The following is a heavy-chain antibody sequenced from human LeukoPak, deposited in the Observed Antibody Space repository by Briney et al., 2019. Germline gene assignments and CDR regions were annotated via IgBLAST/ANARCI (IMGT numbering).Heavy chain of an antibody. Sequence: ASVKVSCKASGYTFTGYYMHWVRQAPGQGLEWMGWINPNSGGTNYAQKFQGRVTMTRDTSISTAYMELSRLRSDDTAVYYCARDSLTTDIVVVPAALPTIWGQGTMVTVSS. D-gene: IGHD2-2*01. J-gene: IGHJ3*02. V-gene: IGHV1-2*02. CDR3: ARDSLTTDIVVVPAALPTI. CDR1: GYTFTGYY. CDR2: INPNSGGT.